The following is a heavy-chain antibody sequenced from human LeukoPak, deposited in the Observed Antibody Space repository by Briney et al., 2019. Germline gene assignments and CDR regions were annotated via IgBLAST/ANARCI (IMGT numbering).Heavy chain of an antibody. CDR1: RGSISSYY. CDR3: ARVRVSSGSHPWYFDY. J-gene: IGHJ4*02. V-gene: IGHV4-59*01. CDR2: IYYSGST. D-gene: IGHD3-22*01. Sequence: SETLSLTCTVSRGSISSYYWGWIWQPPGQGLEWIGYIYYSGSTDYNPSLKSRVNISVDTSKNQFSLKLSSVTAADTAVYYCARVRVSSGSHPWYFDYWGQGTLVTVSS.